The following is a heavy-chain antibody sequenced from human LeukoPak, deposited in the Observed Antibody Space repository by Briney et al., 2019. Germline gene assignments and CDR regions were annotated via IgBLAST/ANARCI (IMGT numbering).Heavy chain of an antibody. D-gene: IGHD3-10*01. V-gene: IGHV4-31*03. Sequence: SETLSLTCTVSGGSISSGGYYWSWIRQHPGKGLEWIGYIYYSGSTYYNPSLKSRVTISVDTSKNQFSLELSSVTAADTAVYYCATHGRITMVRGASAVGFDYWGQGTLVTVSS. CDR1: GGSISSGGYY. CDR3: ATHGRITMVRGASAVGFDY. CDR2: IYYSGST. J-gene: IGHJ4*02.